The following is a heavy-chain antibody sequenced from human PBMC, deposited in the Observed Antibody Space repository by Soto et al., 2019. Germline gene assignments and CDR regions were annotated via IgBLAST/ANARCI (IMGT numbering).Heavy chain of an antibody. D-gene: IGHD5-18*01. V-gene: IGHV3-30*18. CDR2: ISFDGSNK. J-gene: IGHJ4*02. CDR1: GFTFSSYG. Sequence: QVQLVESGGGVVQPGRSLRLSCAASGFTFSSYGMHWVRQAPGKGLEWVAVISFDGSNKYYADSVKGRFTISRDNSKNTLYLQMNSLRAEDTAVYYCAKDEGRGGYSYGYFSPPCDYWGQGTLVTVSS. CDR3: AKDEGRGGYSYGYFSPPCDY.